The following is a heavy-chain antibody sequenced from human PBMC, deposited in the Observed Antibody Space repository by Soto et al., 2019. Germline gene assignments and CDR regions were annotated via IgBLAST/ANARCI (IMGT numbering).Heavy chain of an antibody. V-gene: IGHV1-18*01. CDR3: VRWVYYDSSGYYRSYYYYGMDV. CDR1: GYTFTSYG. D-gene: IGHD3-22*01. J-gene: IGHJ6*02. CDR2: ISAYNGNT. Sequence: GASVKVSCKASGYTFTSYGISWVRQAPGQGLEWMGWISAYNGNTNYAQKLQGRVTMTTDTSTSTAYMELRSLRSDDTAVYYCVRWVYYDSSGYYRSYYYYGMDVWGQGATVTVSS.